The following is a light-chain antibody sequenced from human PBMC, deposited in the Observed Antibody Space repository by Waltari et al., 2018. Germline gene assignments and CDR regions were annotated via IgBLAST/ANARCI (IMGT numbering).Light chain of an antibody. J-gene: IGLJ3*02. V-gene: IGLV2-8*01. CDR2: EVT. CDR1: GSYVGAYNY. Sequence: QSPLTQPPSASGSPGQPVTISCPATGSYVGAYNYVSWYQQHPGKAPKLMIYEVTKRPSGVPDRFSGSKSGNTASLTVSGLQAEDEADYYCSSHVVFGGGTKLTVL. CDR3: SSHVV.